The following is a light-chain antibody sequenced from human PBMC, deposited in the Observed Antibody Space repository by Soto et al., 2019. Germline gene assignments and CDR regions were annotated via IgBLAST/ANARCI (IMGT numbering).Light chain of an antibody. CDR2: DAS. CDR3: QQRTNWPRT. J-gene: IGKJ2*01. V-gene: IGKV3-11*01. CDR1: QSVSSH. Sequence: EIVLTQSPATLSLSPGERATLSCRASQSVSSHLAWYQQKPGQAPRLLIYDASNRAAGFPARFSGSGSGTDFTLTISRLEPEDFAVYYCQQRTNWPRTFGQGTKLEIK.